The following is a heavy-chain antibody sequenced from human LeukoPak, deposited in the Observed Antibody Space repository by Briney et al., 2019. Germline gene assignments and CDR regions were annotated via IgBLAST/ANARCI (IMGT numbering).Heavy chain of an antibody. CDR2: SIPLYATT. CDR3: ATASVPGAIEGPFDALDT. D-gene: IGHD2-2*02. V-gene: IGHV1-69*05. Sequence: ASVKVSCKPSGGSFRYYYISWVRQAPGQGLEWMGRSIPLYATTKYAQRFQGRVTIITDASATTAYMELSRLRSEDKGVYYCATASVPGAIEGPFDALDTWGQGTMVTVSS. CDR1: GGSFRYYY. J-gene: IGHJ3*02.